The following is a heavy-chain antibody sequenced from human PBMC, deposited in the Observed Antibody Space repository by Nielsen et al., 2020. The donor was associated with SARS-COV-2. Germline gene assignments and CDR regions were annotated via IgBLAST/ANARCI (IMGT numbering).Heavy chain of an antibody. Sequence: GESLKISCAASGFTFSSYAMSWVRQAPGKGLEWVSVIYSGGSSTYYADSVKGRFTISRDNSKNTLYLQMNSLRAGDTAVYYCARAYHDYGDFQNYYYGMDVWGQGTTVTVSS. CDR1: GFTFSSYA. CDR3: ARAYHDYGDFQNYYYGMDV. D-gene: IGHD4-17*01. V-gene: IGHV3-23*03. CDR2: IYSGGSST. J-gene: IGHJ6*02.